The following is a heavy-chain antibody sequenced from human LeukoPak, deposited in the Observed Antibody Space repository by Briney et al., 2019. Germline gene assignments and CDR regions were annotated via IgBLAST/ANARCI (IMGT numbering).Heavy chain of an antibody. CDR2: INTDGNST. J-gene: IGHJ4*02. V-gene: IGHV3-74*01. Sequence: PGGSLRLSCAASGFTFSTYWMHWVRQVPGKGLVWVSRINTDGNSTTYADSVKGRFTISRDNSKNTLYLQMNSLRAEDTAVYYCAKDKEDILTGYYTHHSDYWGQGTLVTVSS. CDR3: AKDKEDILTGYYTHHSDY. CDR1: GFTFSTYW. D-gene: IGHD3-9*01.